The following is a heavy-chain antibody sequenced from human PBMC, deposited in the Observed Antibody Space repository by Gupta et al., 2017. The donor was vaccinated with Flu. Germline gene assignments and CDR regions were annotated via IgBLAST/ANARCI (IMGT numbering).Heavy chain of an antibody. CDR3: AGVGGGDSSGFPIDY. V-gene: IGHV3-21*01. J-gene: IGHJ4*02. D-gene: IGHD3-22*01. Sequence: EVQLVESGGGLVKPGGSLRLSCAASGFTFSSYSMNWVRQAPGKGLEWVSSISRCSSYISYADSVKVRFTSSRDNAKNSLYLQMNGLRAEDTALYYGAGVGGGDSSGFPIDYWGQGTLVTVSS. CDR2: ISRCSSYI. CDR1: GFTFSSYS.